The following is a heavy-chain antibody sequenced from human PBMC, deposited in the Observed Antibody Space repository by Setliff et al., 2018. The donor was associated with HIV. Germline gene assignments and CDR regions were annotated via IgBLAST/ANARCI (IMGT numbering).Heavy chain of an antibody. CDR2: IYHSGST. J-gene: IGHJ4*02. CDR3: ARGDCSSTSCYSDY. D-gene: IGHD2-2*02. CDR1: GGSISSSNW. V-gene: IGHV4-4*02. Sequence: SETLSLTCAVSGGSISSSNWWSWVRQPPGKGLEWIGEIYHSGSTNYNPSLKSRLTISVDKSKNQFSLKLSSVTAADTAVYYCARGDCSSTSCYSDYWGQGTLVTVSS.